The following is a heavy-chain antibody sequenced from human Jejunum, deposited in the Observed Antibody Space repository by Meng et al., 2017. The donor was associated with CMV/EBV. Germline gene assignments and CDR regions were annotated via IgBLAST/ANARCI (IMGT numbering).Heavy chain of an antibody. J-gene: IGHJ4*02. D-gene: IGHD2-2*01. Sequence: VQLVPCGAEVKQPGTSVKVSCKASGYIFTTYAMQWVRQAPGQRLEWMGWINAGNGNTKYSEKFQSRVTITRDTAASTAYMELSSLRSEDTAVYYCARTGCSSSSCYDYWGQGTLVTVSS. CDR1: GYIFTTYA. V-gene: IGHV1-3*01. CDR2: INAGNGNT. CDR3: ARTGCSSSSCYDY.